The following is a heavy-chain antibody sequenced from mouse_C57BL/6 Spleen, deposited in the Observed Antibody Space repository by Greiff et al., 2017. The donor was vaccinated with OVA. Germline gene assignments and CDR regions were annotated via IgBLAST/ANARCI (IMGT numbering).Heavy chain of an antibody. CDR3: AREGYGGFAY. CDR1: GYSITSGYD. CDR2: ISYSGST. V-gene: IGHV3-1*01. J-gene: IGHJ3*01. D-gene: IGHD3-1*01. Sequence: EVKVEESGPGMVKPSQSLSLTCTVTGYSITSGYDWHWIRHFPGNKLEWMGYISYSGSTNYNPSLKSRISITHDTSKNHFFLKLNSVTTEDTATYYCAREGYGGFAYWGQGTLVTVSA.